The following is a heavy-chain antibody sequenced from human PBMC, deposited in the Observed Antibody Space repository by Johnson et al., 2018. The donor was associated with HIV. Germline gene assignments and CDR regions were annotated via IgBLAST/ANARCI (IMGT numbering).Heavy chain of an antibody. J-gene: IGHJ3*02. V-gene: IGHV3-30-3*01. CDR2: ISSDGSIK. Sequence: QVQLVESGGGLIQPGGSLRLSCAASGFTFSNYAMHWVRQAPGKGLEWVAVISSDGSIKYYADSVKGQFTISRDNSKNTLHLQMNSLRAEDTAVYYCARPTKPGDAFDIWGQGTMVTVSS. CDR1: GFTFSNYA. CDR3: ARPTKPGDAFDI. D-gene: IGHD1-14*01.